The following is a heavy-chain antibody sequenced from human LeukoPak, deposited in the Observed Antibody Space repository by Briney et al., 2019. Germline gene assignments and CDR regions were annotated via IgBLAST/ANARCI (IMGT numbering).Heavy chain of an antibody. V-gene: IGHV3-20*04. CDR3: AKEWLYSRSXXALDV. Sequence: LSCAASGFTFYXXXXSWVXXXXXXXXGXVXGXNWNGGSTDYADSVKGRFTISRDNYKNTLYVQMNRLRAEDTAVYYCAKEWLYSRSXXALDVWGQGTXXXXX. CDR1: GFTFYXXX. CDR2: XNWNGGST. D-gene: IGHD6-13*01. J-gene: IGHJ6*02.